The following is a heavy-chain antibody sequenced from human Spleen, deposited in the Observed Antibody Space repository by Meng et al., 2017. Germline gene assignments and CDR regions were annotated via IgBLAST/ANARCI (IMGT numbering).Heavy chain of an antibody. CDR3: ARGPTTMAHDFDY. V-gene: IGHV4-34*01. CDR1: GVSFRDYY. J-gene: IGHJ4*02. CDR2: IHHSGST. Sequence: LQQWGAGLLKPSETLSLTCVVSGVSFRDYYWSWIRQPPGKGLEWIGEIHHSGSTNYNPSLESRATISVDTSQNNLSLKLSSVTAADSAVYYCARGPTTMAHDFDYWGQGTLVTVAS. D-gene: IGHD4-11*01.